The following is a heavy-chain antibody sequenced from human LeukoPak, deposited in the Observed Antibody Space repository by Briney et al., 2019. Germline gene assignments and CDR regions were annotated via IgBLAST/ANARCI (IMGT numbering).Heavy chain of an antibody. J-gene: IGHJ3*02. Sequence: PGGSLRLSCAASGFTFSSYDMHWVRQATGKGLEWVSAIGTAGDTYYPGSVKDRFTISRENAKNSLYLQMNSLRAGDTAVYYCARVHSSSWYSHNAFDIWGQGTMVTVSS. V-gene: IGHV3-13*01. D-gene: IGHD6-13*01. CDR1: GFTFSSYD. CDR3: ARVHSSSWYSHNAFDI. CDR2: IGTAGDT.